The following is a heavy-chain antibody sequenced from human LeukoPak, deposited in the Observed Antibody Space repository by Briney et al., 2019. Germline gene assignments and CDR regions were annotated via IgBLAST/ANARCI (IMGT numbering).Heavy chain of an antibody. CDR1: GFTFNNYA. CDR3: AKDKHYCSSASCYLYYFDY. CDR2: ISSGGSST. J-gene: IGHJ4*02. V-gene: IGHV3-23*01. D-gene: IGHD2-2*01. Sequence: PGGSLRLSCAASGFTFNNYAMNWVRQAPGKGLEWVSAISSGGSSTYYPDSVKGRFTISRGNSKNTLSLQMNSLRAEDTAVYYCAKDKHYCSSASCYLYYFDYWGQGTLVTVSS.